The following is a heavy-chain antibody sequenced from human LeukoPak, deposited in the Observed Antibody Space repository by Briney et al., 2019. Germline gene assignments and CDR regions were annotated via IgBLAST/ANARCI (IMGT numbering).Heavy chain of an antibody. CDR2: IYYSGST. D-gene: IGHD4-17*01. CDR1: GGSISSGGYY. CDR3: AADTYGDYYFDY. J-gene: IGHJ4*02. V-gene: IGHV4-31*03. Sequence: SETLSLTCTVSGGSISSGGYYWSWIRQHPGKGLEWIGYIYYSGSTYYNPSLKSRVTISVDTSKNQFSLKLSSVTAADTAVYYCAADTYGDYYFDYWSQGTLVTVSS.